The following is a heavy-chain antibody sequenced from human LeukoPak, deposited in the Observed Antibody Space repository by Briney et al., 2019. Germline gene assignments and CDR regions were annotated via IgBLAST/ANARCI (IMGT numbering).Heavy chain of an antibody. V-gene: IGHV4-31*03. Sequence: SETLSLTCTVSGASITSGFYYWTWIRQHPGKGLEWIGYIYSSGSIYYNPSLKSRLTISLHTSENQFSLELSSVTAADTAVYYCAKDSHFDYWGQGALVTVSS. J-gene: IGHJ4*02. CDR3: AKDSHFDY. CDR2: IYSSGSI. CDR1: GASITSGFYY.